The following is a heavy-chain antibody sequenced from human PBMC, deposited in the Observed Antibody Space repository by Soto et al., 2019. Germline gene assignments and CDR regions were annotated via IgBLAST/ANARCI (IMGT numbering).Heavy chain of an antibody. D-gene: IGHD5-18*01. CDR3: AKDSEDTAMVLDFDY. V-gene: IGHV3-30*18. Sequence: QVQLVESGGGVVQPGRSLRLSSAASGFTFSSYGMHWVRQAPGKGLEWVAVISYDGSNKYYADSVKGRFTISRDNSKNTLYLQMNSLRAEDTAVYYCAKDSEDTAMVLDFDYWGQGTLVTVSS. J-gene: IGHJ4*02. CDR1: GFTFSSYG. CDR2: ISYDGSNK.